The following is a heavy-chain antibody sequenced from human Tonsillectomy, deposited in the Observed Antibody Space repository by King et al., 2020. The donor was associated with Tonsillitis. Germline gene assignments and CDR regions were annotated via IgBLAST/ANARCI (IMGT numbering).Heavy chain of an antibody. Sequence: VQLVQSGAEVKKPGSSVKVSCKTSGDTFNNYAISWVRQAPGQGLEWMGGIIPIFGSANYAQKFQGRVTITADESTSTAYMELSSLTSEDTAVYYCARGRGTWGTPFKIWGQGTMVTVSS. CDR2: IIPIFGSA. J-gene: IGHJ3*02. CDR3: ARGRGTWGTPFKI. V-gene: IGHV1-69*01. D-gene: IGHD3-16*01. CDR1: GDTFNNYA.